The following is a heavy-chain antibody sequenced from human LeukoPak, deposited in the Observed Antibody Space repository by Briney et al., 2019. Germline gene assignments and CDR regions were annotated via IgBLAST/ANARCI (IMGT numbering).Heavy chain of an antibody. CDR1: GFTFDDYT. D-gene: IGHD3-22*01. CDR3: ARDYGTMMKNAFDI. CDR2: ISGSGGST. Sequence: GGSLRLSCAASGFTFDDYTMHWVRQAPGKGLEWVSAISGSGGSTYYADSVKGRFTISRDNAKNSLYLQMNSLRAEDTAVYYCARDYGTMMKNAFDIWGQGTMVTVSS. J-gene: IGHJ3*02. V-gene: IGHV3-21*01.